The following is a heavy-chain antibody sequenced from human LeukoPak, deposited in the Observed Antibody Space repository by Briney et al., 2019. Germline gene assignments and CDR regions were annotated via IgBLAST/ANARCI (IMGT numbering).Heavy chain of an antibody. V-gene: IGHV3-30*18. CDR1: GFTFSSYA. CDR3: AKNSDTAMADY. D-gene: IGHD5-18*01. Sequence: GGSLRLSCAASGFTFSSYAMSWVRQAPGKGLEWVAVISYDGNNKYYADSVKGRFTISRDNSKNTLYLQMNSLRPEDTAVYYCAKNSDTAMADYWGQGTLVTVSS. J-gene: IGHJ4*02. CDR2: ISYDGNNK.